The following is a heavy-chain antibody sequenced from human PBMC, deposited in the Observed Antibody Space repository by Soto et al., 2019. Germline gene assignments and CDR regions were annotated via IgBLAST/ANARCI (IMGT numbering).Heavy chain of an antibody. Sequence: GGSVRLSCAASGFTFSNYAMTWVRQAPGKGLEWVSLIGPGGGSTYYTDSVKGRFTISRDNSKTTLYLQMNSLRAEDTAVYYCAKVRPGFDYWGQGTLVTVSS. CDR2: IGPGGGST. CDR3: AKVRPGFDY. CDR1: GFTFSNYA. J-gene: IGHJ4*02. V-gene: IGHV3-23*01.